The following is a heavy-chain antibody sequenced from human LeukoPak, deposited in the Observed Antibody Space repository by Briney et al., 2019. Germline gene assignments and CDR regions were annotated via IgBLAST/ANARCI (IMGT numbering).Heavy chain of an antibody. D-gene: IGHD3-10*01. CDR1: GGSISSGGHY. J-gene: IGHJ3*02. CDR3: ATVELDAFDI. Sequence: SETLSLTCTVSGGSISSGGHYWSWIRQHPGKGLEWIGYIYYSGSTYYNPSLKSRVTISVDTSKNQFSLKLSSVTAADTAVYYCATVELDAFDIWGQGTMVTVSS. V-gene: IGHV4-31*03. CDR2: IYYSGST.